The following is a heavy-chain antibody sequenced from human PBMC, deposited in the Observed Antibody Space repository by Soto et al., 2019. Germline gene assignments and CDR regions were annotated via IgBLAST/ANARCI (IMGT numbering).Heavy chain of an antibody. Sequence: PGGSLRLSCAASGFTFSSSGMNWVRLALGKGLEWVSSISSSSSYIYYADSVKGRFTISRDKAKNSLYLQMNSLRAEYTAVYYCARPGTTEYSDQGTLVTVSS. D-gene: IGHD1-7*01. J-gene: IGHJ4*02. CDR3: ARPGTTEY. CDR2: ISSSSSYI. CDR1: GFTFSSSG. V-gene: IGHV3-21*01.